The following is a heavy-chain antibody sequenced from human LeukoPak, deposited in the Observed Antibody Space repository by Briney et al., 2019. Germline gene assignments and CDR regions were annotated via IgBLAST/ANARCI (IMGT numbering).Heavy chain of an antibody. V-gene: IGHV1-58*02. CDR1: GFTFTNSA. Sequence: SVKVSCKASGFTFTNSAIQWVRQARGQGLEWIGWIVVGSGNTDYAQTLQDRVTITRDMSTSTAYMELSSLRDEDTAVFYCVAGHGSGHLWGQGTLVTVSS. CDR2: IVVGSGNT. D-gene: IGHD3-10*01. J-gene: IGHJ4*02. CDR3: VAGHGSGHL.